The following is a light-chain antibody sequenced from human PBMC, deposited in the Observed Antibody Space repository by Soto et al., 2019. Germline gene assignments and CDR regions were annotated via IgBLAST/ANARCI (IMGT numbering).Light chain of an antibody. Sequence: QSVLTQPASVSGSPGQSITISCTGTSSDVGGYNYVSWYQHHPGKAPNLIIFDVSNRPSGVSNRFSGSKSGNSASLTISGLQAEDEADYYCSSYTGSNTPVVFGAGTKLTVL. J-gene: IGLJ2*01. V-gene: IGLV2-14*03. CDR1: SSDVGGYNY. CDR2: DVS. CDR3: SSYTGSNTPVV.